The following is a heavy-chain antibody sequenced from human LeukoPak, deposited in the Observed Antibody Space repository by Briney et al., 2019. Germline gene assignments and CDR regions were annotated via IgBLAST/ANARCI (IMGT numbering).Heavy chain of an antibody. CDR3: AKDHSSSWYMFYMDV. Sequence: GGSLRLSCAASGFTFDDYAMHWVRQAPGKGLEWVSLISWDGGSTYYADSVKGRFTISRDNSKNSLYLRMNSLRAEDTALYYCAKDHSSSWYMFYMDVWGKGTTVTVSS. CDR1: GFTFDDYA. J-gene: IGHJ6*03. CDR2: ISWDGGST. D-gene: IGHD6-13*01. V-gene: IGHV3-43D*03.